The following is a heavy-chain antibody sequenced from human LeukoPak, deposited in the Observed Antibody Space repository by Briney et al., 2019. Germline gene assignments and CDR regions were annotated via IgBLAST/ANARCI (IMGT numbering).Heavy chain of an antibody. D-gene: IGHD3-10*01. CDR1: GYTFTGYY. CDR3: ARGRDYYGSGSLSFWFDP. CDR2: INPNSGGT. V-gene: IGHV1-2*02. J-gene: IGHJ5*02. Sequence: VASVKVSCKASGYTFTGYYMRWVRQAPGQGLEWMGWINPNSGGTNYAQKFQGRVTMTRDTSISAAYMELSRLRSDDTAVYYCARGRDYYGSGSLSFWFDPWGQGTLVTVSS.